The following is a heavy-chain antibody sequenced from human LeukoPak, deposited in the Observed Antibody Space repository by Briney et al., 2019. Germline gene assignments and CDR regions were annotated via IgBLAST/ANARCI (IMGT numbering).Heavy chain of an antibody. CDR3: AELGITMIGGV. Sequence: GGSLRLSCVDSRFTFSSNTMIWVRQAPGKGLEWVSSISGSSKYIYYADSVRGRFTISRDNAKNSLYLQMNSLRAEDTAVYYCAELGITMIGGVWGKGTTVTISS. CDR1: RFTFSSNT. J-gene: IGHJ6*04. V-gene: IGHV3-21*01. D-gene: IGHD3-10*02. CDR2: ISGSSKYI.